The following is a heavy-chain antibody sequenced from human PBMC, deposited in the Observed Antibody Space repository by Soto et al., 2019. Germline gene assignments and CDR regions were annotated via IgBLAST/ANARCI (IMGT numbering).Heavy chain of an antibody. J-gene: IGHJ6*02. V-gene: IGHV4-59*01. CDR3: ARGEDAFVSSGLDI. CDR1: GGSITSSY. D-gene: IGHD3-16*01. CDR2: IYDTGISGYTPST. Sequence: SEPLSITCPVSGGSITSSYCSWIRRPPGKVLEWIAYIYDTGISGYTPSTSYNPSLKSRVTMSVDTSKSQFSLKLTSVTAADTSVYYCARGEDAFVSSGLDIWAQRITVPVSS.